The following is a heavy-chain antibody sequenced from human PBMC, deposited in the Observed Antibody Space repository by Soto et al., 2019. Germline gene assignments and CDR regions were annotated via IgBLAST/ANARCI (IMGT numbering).Heavy chain of an antibody. CDR1: GFTFSTYK. CDR3: ARERVGAARYYFDY. CDR2: ISSSGSTI. D-gene: IGHD1-26*01. V-gene: IGHV3-48*03. Sequence: GGSLRLSCVASGFTFSTYKMNWVRQAPGKGLEWISYISSSGSTIYYADSVNVRFTISRDNAKNSLYPQMSSLRAEDTAVYYCARERVGAARYYFDYWGQGALVTVSS. J-gene: IGHJ4*02.